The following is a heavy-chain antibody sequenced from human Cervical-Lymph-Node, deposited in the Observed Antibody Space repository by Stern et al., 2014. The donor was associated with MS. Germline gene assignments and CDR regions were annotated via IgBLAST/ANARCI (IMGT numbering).Heavy chain of an antibody. CDR3: ARLGSGYDSSYLDF. V-gene: IGHV1-69*01. Sequence: QVQLMQSGSEAKKPGSSVKVSCKVSGGTFSTDKISWVRQAPGQGLEWMGAIIPIFGTADYAQRFQDRVTIIADESTSEVHMELSSLRSEDTGVYYCARLGSGYDSSYLDFWGQGTLVTVSS. J-gene: IGHJ4*02. CDR1: GGTFSTDK. CDR2: IIPIFGTA. D-gene: IGHD5-12*01.